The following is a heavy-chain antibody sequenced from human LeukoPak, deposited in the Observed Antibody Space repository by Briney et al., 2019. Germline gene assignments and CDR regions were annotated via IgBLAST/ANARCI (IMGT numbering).Heavy chain of an antibody. CDR3: AKNNYYDSSGYYYVGYYFDY. V-gene: IGHV1-18*01. D-gene: IGHD3-22*01. CDR1: GYTSTSYG. J-gene: IGHJ4*02. Sequence: ASVKVSCKASGYTSTSYGISWVRQAPGQGLEWMGLISAYNGNTNYAQKLQGRVTMTTDTSTSTAHMELRSLRSDDTAVYYCAKNNYYDSSGYYYVGYYFDYWGQGTLVTVSS. CDR2: ISAYNGNT.